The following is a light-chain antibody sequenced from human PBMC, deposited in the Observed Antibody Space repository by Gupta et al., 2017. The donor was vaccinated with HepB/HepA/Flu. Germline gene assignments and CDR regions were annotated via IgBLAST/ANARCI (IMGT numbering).Light chain of an antibody. CDR2: KDS. V-gene: IGLV3-25*03. Sequence: SYELTQPPSVSVSPGQTARITCSGDALPKQYAYWYQQKPGQAPVLVIYKDSERPSGIPERFSGSSSGTTVTLTISGVQAEDEADCYCHSADSSGTYVVFGGGTKLTVL. CDR1: ALPKQY. J-gene: IGLJ2*01. CDR3: HSADSSGTYVV.